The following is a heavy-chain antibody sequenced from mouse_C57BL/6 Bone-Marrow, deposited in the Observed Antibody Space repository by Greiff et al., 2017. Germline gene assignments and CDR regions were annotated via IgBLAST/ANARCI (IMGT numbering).Heavy chain of an antibody. J-gene: IGHJ4*01. V-gene: IGHV1-15*01. CDR3: TREGVLYYSNYGAMGY. D-gene: IGHD2-5*01. Sequence: QVQLKESGAELVRPGASVTLSCKASGYTFTDYEMHWVKQTPVHGLEWIGAIDPETGGTAYNQKFKGKAKLTADKSSSTAYMELRSLTSEDSAVYYCTREGVLYYSNYGAMGYWGQGTSVTVAS. CDR1: GYTFTDYE. CDR2: IDPETGGT.